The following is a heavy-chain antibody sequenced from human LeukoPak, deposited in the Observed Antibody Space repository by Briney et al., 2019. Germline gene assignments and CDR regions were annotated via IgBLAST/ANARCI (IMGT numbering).Heavy chain of an antibody. V-gene: IGHV4-4*07. Sequence: PSETLSLTCTVSGGSISSYYWSWIRQPAGKGLEWIGRIYTSGSTNYYPSLKSRVTMSVDTSKNQFSLKLSSVTAADTAVYYCARERCSSTSCHPTYYYYYYMDVWGRGTTVTVSS. J-gene: IGHJ6*03. CDR2: IYTSGST. CDR1: GGSISSYY. D-gene: IGHD2-2*01. CDR3: ARERCSSTSCHPTYYYYYYMDV.